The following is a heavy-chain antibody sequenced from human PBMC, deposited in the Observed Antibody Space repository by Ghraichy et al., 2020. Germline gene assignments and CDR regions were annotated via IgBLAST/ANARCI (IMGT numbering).Heavy chain of an antibody. Sequence: GVLRLSCAASGFTFSSYWMSWVRQAPGKGLEWVANIKQDGSEKYYVDSVKGRFTISRDNAKNSLYLQMNSLRAEDTAVYYCARVGGTYYLDYWGQGTLVTVSS. CDR2: IKQDGSEK. J-gene: IGHJ4*02. CDR3: ARVGGTYYLDY. D-gene: IGHD3-16*01. CDR1: GFTFSSYW. V-gene: IGHV3-7*03.